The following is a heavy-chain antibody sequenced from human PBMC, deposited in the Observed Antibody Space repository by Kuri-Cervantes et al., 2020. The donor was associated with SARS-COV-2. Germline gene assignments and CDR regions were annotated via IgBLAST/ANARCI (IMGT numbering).Heavy chain of an antibody. CDR2: ISSSGSTI. Sequence: GGSLRLSCAASGFTFSDYYMSWIRQAPGKGLEWVSYISSSGSTIYYADSVKGRFTISRDNAKNSLYLQMNSLRAEDTAVYYYAREDTAPNHYYYGMDVWGQGTTVTVSS. CDR3: AREDTAPNHYYYGMDV. D-gene: IGHD5-18*01. V-gene: IGHV3-11*01. CDR1: GFTFSDYY. J-gene: IGHJ6*02.